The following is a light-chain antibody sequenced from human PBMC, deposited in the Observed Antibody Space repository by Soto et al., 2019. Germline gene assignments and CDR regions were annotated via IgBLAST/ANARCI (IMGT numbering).Light chain of an antibody. CDR1: QTISSW. Sequence: DIQMTQSPSTLSASVGDRVTITCRASQTISSWLAWYQQKPGKAPRLLIYKASILESGVSSTFSGSGSGTEFTLTISRLQPDDFANYYCQQYSNYWTFGQGTKVEIK. V-gene: IGKV1-5*03. CDR3: QQYSNYWT. J-gene: IGKJ1*01. CDR2: KAS.